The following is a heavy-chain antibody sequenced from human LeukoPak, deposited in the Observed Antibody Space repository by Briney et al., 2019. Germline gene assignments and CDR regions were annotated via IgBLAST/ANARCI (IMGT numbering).Heavy chain of an antibody. Sequence: PSETLSLTCTVSGRSISSYYWSWIRQPPGKGLEWLGYIYTSGSTNYNPSLKSRVTISVDTSKNQFSLKLSSVTAADTAVYCCARLPPLRSDYYMDVWGKGTTVTVSS. CDR1: GRSISSYY. D-gene: IGHD5-12*01. V-gene: IGHV4-4*09. CDR2: IYTSGST. J-gene: IGHJ6*03. CDR3: ARLPPLRSDYYMDV.